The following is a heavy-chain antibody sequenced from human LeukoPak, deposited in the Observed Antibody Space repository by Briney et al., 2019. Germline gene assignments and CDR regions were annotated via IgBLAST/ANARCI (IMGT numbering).Heavy chain of an antibody. CDR3: ARHSVRGVIIYYFDY. J-gene: IGHJ4*02. CDR1: GYRFTSYW. V-gene: IGHV5-51*01. CDR2: IYPGDSDT. D-gene: IGHD3-10*01. Sequence: GESLKISFNGSGYRFTSYWIGWVRQMPRKGLGWMGIIYPGDSDTRYSPSFQGQVTISAYKSISTAYLQWSSLKASDTAMYYCARHSVRGVIIYYFDYWGQGTLVTVSS.